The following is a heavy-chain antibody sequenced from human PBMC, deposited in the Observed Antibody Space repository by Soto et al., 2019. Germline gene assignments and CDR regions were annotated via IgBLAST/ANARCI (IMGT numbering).Heavy chain of an antibody. V-gene: IGHV4-34*01. CDR2: INHSGST. CDR3: ARFSSSWYGNFDY. Sequence: SETLSLTCAVYGGSFSGYYWSWIRQPPGKGLEWIGEINHSGSTNYNPSLKSRVTISVDTSKNQFSLKLSSVTAADTAVYYCARFSSSWYGNFDYWGQGTLVTVSS. CDR1: GGSFSGYY. J-gene: IGHJ4*02. D-gene: IGHD6-13*01.